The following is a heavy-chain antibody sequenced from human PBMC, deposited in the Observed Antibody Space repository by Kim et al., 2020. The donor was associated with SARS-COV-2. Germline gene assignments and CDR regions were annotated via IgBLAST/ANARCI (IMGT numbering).Heavy chain of an antibody. D-gene: IGHD3-22*01. CDR1: GFTFSSYA. Sequence: GGSLRLSCAASGFTFSSYAMSWVRQAPGKGLEWVSAISGSGGSTYYADSVKGRFTISRDNSKNTLYLQMNSLRAEDTAVYYCAKEQGYYYDSSGYYGYWGQGTLVTVSS. V-gene: IGHV3-23*01. J-gene: IGHJ4*02. CDR2: ISGSGGST. CDR3: AKEQGYYYDSSGYYGY.